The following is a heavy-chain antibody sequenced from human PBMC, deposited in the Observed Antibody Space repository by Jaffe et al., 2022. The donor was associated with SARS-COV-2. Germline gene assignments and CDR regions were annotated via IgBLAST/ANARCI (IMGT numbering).Heavy chain of an antibody. D-gene: IGHD1-1*01. V-gene: IGHV3-21*02. CDR2: ITITSTYT. CDR1: GFAFSTYS. J-gene: IGHJ6*03. Sequence: EVQLEESGGGLVKPGESLRLSCAASGFAFSTYSMNWVRQAPGKGLEWVSSITITSTYTYYADSVKGRFTISRDNAKNSLYLQMDSLRAEDTAVYYCARDLQDTYYYYMDVWGRGTTVTVSS. CDR3: ARDLQDTYYYYMDV.